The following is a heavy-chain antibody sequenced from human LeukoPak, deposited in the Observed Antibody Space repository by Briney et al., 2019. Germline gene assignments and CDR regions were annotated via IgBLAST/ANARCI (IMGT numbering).Heavy chain of an antibody. CDR3: VREAYSGSAMDV. Sequence: GGSLRLSCVASGFTPSSHEVDWVRQAPGKGLEWVSYISGGGDAKYYTNSVKGRFSISRDNAKNSLYLQMSSLRAEDTAIYFCVREAYSGSAMDVWGKGTTVTVSS. D-gene: IGHD2-21*01. CDR2: ISGGGDAK. CDR1: GFTPSSHE. V-gene: IGHV3-48*03. J-gene: IGHJ6*04.